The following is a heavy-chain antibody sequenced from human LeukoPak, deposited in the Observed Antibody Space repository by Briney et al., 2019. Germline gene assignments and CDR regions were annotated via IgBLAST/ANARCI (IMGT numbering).Heavy chain of an antibody. D-gene: IGHD4-11*01. CDR2: IYYSGST. CDR3: ARLSTTSLAWFDP. CDR1: GGSISSSSYY. Sequence: SETLSLTCTVSGGSISSSSYYWGWIRQPPGKGLEWIGSIYYSGSTYYNPSLKSRVTISVDTSKNQFSLKLSSVTAADTAVYYCARLSTTSLAWFDPWGQEPWSPSPQ. J-gene: IGHJ5*02. V-gene: IGHV4-39*01.